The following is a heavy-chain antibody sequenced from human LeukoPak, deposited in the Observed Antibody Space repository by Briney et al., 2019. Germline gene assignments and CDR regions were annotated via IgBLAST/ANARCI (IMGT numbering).Heavy chain of an antibody. CDR1: GGSISSGSYY. D-gene: IGHD6-6*01. V-gene: IGHV4-61*02. CDR2: IYTSGST. J-gene: IGHJ3*02. CDR3: ARDGRIAARGAFDI. Sequence: PSETLSLTCTVSGGSISSGSYYWSWIRQPAGKGLEWIGRIYTSGSTNYNPSLKSRVTISVDTSKNQFSLKLSSVTAADTAVYYCARDGRIAARGAFDIWGQGTMVTVSS.